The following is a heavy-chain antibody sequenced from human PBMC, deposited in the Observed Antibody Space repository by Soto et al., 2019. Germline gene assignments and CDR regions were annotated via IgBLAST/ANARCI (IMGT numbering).Heavy chain of an antibody. CDR1: GFTFSSYG. V-gene: IGHV3-30*18. D-gene: IGHD2-2*02. CDR3: AKGPERQPLLYSYYYYGMDV. CDR2: ISYDGSNK. J-gene: IGHJ6*02. Sequence: QVQLVESGGGVVQPGRSLRLSCAASGFTFSSYGMHWVRQAPGKGLEWVAVISYDGSNKYYADSVKGRFTISRDNSKNTLYLQMNSLRAEDTAVYYCAKGPERQPLLYSYYYYGMDVWGQGTTVTVSS.